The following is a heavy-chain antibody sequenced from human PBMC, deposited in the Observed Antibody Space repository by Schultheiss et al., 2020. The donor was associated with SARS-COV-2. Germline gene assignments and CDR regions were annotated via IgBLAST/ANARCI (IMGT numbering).Heavy chain of an antibody. CDR3: ARHKASIAARYDAFDI. CDR2: IYYSGST. J-gene: IGHJ3*02. V-gene: IGHV4-39*01. Sequence: SETLSLTCTVSGGSISSSSYYWGWIRQPPGKGLEWIGSIYYSGSTYYNPSLKSRVTISVDTSKNQFSLKLSSVTAADTAVYYCARHKASIAARYDAFDIWGQGTMVTVSS. D-gene: IGHD6-6*01. CDR1: GGSISSSSYY.